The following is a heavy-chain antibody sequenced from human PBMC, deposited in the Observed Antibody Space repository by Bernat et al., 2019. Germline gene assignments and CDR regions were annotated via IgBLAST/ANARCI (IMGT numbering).Heavy chain of an antibody. V-gene: IGHV3-66*01. Sequence: VQLVESGGGLVKPGGSLRLSCAASGFTVSSNYMSWVRQAPGKGLEWVSVIYSGGSTYYADSVKGRFTISRDNSKNTLYLQMNSLRAEDTAVYYCATHSSGYYPYDYWGQGTLVTVSS. D-gene: IGHD3-22*01. CDR1: GFTVSSNY. J-gene: IGHJ4*02. CDR2: IYSGGST. CDR3: ATHSSGYYPYDY.